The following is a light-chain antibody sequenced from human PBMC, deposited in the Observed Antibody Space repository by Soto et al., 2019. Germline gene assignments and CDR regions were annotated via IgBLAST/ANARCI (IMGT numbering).Light chain of an antibody. J-gene: IGKJ2*01. CDR2: GAS. Sequence: EIVLTQSPGTLSLSQGERATLSCRASQSVSSSYLAWYQQKPGQAPRLLIYGASSRATGIPDRFSGSGSGRDFTLTISRLEPEDFAVYYCQQYGSSPPMYTFGQGTKLEIK. CDR1: QSVSSSY. V-gene: IGKV3-20*01. CDR3: QQYGSSPPMYT.